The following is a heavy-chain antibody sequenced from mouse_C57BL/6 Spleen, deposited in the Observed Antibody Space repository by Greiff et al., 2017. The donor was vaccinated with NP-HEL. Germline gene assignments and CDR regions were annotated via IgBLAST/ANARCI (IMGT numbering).Heavy chain of an antibody. D-gene: IGHD1-1*01. CDR2: IDPSDSET. Sequence: VQLQQPGAELVRPGSSVKLSCKASGYTFTSYWMHWVKQRPIQGLEWIGNIDPSDSETHYNQKFKDKATLTVDKSSSTAYMQLSSLTSEDSAVYYCARPYGSSYGYYAMDYWGQGTSVTVSS. CDR1: GYTFTSYW. J-gene: IGHJ4*01. V-gene: IGHV1-52*01. CDR3: ARPYGSSYGYYAMDY.